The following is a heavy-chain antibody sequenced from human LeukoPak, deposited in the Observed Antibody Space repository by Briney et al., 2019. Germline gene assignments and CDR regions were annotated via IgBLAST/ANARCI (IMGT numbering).Heavy chain of an antibody. Sequence: PGASLRLSCAASGFTFSSYAMSWVRQAPGKGLEWVSAISGSGGSTYYADSMKGRFTISRDNSKNTLYLQMNSLRAEDTAVYYCAKVVVGAPLYYGMDVWGQGTTVTVSS. CDR3: AKVVVGAPLYYGMDV. D-gene: IGHD1-26*01. CDR1: GFTFSSYA. CDR2: ISGSGGST. J-gene: IGHJ6*02. V-gene: IGHV3-23*01.